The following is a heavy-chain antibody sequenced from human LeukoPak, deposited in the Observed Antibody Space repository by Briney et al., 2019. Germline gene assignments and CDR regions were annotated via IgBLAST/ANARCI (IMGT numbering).Heavy chain of an antibody. J-gene: IGHJ5*02. D-gene: IGHD5-18*01. CDR2: INHSGST. V-gene: IGHV4-34*01. CDR1: GGSFSGYY. CDR3: ARGRYSYGWNWFDP. Sequence: PSETLSLTCAVYGGSFSGYYWSWIRQHPGKGLEWIGEINHSGSTNYNPSLKSRVTISVDTSKNQFSLKLSSVTAADTAVYYCARGRYSYGWNWFDPWGQGTLVTFSS.